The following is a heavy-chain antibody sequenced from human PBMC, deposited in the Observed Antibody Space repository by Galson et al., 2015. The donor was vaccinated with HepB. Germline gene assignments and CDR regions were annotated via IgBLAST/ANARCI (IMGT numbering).Heavy chain of an antibody. CDR1: GFTFSSYT. V-gene: IGHV3-48*02. CDR3: VRVAVDTTIFRGYWYFDL. CDR2: ISTTGTTI. Sequence: LRLSCAASGFTFSSYTINWVRQAPGKKMEWVSYISTTGTTIYYADSVKGRFTISRDNAENSVFLQMDSLRDEDTAVYYCVRVAVDTTIFRGYWYFDLWGRGTLVTVAS. J-gene: IGHJ2*01. D-gene: IGHD5-18*01.